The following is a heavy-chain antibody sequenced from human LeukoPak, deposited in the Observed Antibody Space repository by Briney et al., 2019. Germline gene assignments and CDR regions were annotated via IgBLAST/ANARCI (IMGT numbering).Heavy chain of an antibody. CDR3: ARTNYYDNSGSLDY. CDR1: VFTFSNYA. V-gene: IGHV3-30-3*01. CDR2: ISYDGSNK. Sequence: GRSLRLSCAASVFTFSNYAMHWVRQAPGKGLEWVAVISYDGSNKYYADSVKGRFTISRDKSKNTLYLQMNSLRAEDTAVYYCARTNYYDNSGSLDYWGQGTLVTVSS. J-gene: IGHJ4*02. D-gene: IGHD3-22*01.